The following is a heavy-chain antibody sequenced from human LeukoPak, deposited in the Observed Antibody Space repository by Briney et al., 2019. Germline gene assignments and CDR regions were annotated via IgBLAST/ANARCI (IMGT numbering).Heavy chain of an antibody. J-gene: IGHJ4*02. Sequence: WIRQHPGKALTWIGYIYDSGSTYYNPSLKSSITISVDTSKNQISLRRSFVTAADTAVYYCARGRSSDYWGQGTLVTVSS. D-gene: IGHD6-6*01. CDR2: IYDSGST. V-gene: IGHV4-31*01. CDR3: ARGRSSDY.